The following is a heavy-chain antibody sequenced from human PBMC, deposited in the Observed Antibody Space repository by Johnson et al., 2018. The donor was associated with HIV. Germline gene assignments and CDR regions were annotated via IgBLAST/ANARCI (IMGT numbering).Heavy chain of an antibody. CDR1: RFTFSSYW. CDR2: INSDGSDT. V-gene: IGHV3-74*02. Sequence: VQLVESGGGVVQPARSLRRSCAASRFTFSSYWMHWVRQVPGKGLVWVSGINSDGSDTRYADSVKGRFTISRDNAKTTLYLQMNSLRAEDTAVYYCAREQQLNLDAFDIWGQGTMVTVSS. D-gene: IGHD6-13*01. CDR3: AREQQLNLDAFDI. J-gene: IGHJ3*02.